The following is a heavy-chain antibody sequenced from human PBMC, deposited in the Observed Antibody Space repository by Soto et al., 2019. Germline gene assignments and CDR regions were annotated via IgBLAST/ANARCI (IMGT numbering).Heavy chain of an antibody. V-gene: IGHV3-23*01. CDR3: AKLGLGGWPLYYFDY. Sequence: EVQLLESGGGLVQPGGSLRLSCAASGFTFSGYAMSWVRQAPGKGLEWVSAISGGGYSTSYADSVKGRFTVSRDNSKNTLFLQVNSLRAEDTAVYYCAKLGLGGWPLYYFDYWGQGTLVTVSS. CDR1: GFTFSGYA. CDR2: ISGGGYST. J-gene: IGHJ4*02. D-gene: IGHD6-19*01.